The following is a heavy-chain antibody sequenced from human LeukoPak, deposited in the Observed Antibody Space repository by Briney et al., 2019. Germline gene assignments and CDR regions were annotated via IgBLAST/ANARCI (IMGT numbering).Heavy chain of an antibody. CDR1: GFSIIDHH. J-gene: IGHJ4*02. D-gene: IGHD6-13*01. CDR2: SATTKPNSCTT. CDR3: VRVVTTGSGWYHFDT. V-gene: IGHV3-72*01. Sequence: GGSLRLSCAGAGFSIIDHHMDWVRQAAGEGLEWNGRSATTKPNSCTTQYAASVRGRFTISRDDSQNSLYLLLNSLKPEDTAVYFCVRVVTTGSGWYHFDTWGLGTLVTVSS.